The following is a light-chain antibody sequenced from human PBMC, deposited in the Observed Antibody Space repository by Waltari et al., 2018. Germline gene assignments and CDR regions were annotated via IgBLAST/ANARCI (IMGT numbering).Light chain of an antibody. CDR3: GTWDSSLSGAV. CDR2: EDT. CDR1: SPHIGKNY. J-gene: IGLJ7*01. V-gene: IGLV1-51*02. Sequence: QSVLTQPPSVSAAPGQRVTIPCSGGSPHIGKNYVSWYRQFTGSAPKLLIYEDTERPAGVPGRFSGSKSGTSATLDITGLQPGDEAEYYCGTWDSSLSGAVFGGGTLLTVL.